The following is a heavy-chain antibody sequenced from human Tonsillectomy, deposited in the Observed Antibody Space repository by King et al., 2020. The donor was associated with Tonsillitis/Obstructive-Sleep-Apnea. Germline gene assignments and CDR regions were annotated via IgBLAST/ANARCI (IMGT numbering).Heavy chain of an antibody. V-gene: IGHV4-4*02. CDR2: IHHSGST. D-gene: IGHD3-10*01. Sequence: QLQESGPGLVKPSGTLSLTCAVSGGSISSSNFWSWVRQSPGKRLAWIGEIHHSGSTNYNPSLKSRVIISVDKSKNQFSLRLSSVTAADTAVYYCARDELRGVIRYWHFDLWGRGTLVTVSS. CDR3: ARDELRGVIRYWHFDL. CDR1: GGSISSSNF. J-gene: IGHJ2*01.